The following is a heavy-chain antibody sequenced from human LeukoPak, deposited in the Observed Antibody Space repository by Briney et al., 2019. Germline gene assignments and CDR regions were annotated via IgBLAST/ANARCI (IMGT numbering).Heavy chain of an antibody. D-gene: IGHD2-15*01. CDR1: GYTFTSYD. Sequence: ASVKVSYKASGYTFTSYDINWVRQATGQGLEWMGWMNPNSGNAGYAQKFQGRVTMTRNTSISTAYMELSSLRSEDTAVYYCARVGLGEGYCSGGSCYPSYYYYGMDVWGQGTTVTVSS. CDR3: ARVGLGEGYCSGGSCYPSYYYYGMDV. CDR2: MNPNSGNA. V-gene: IGHV1-8*01. J-gene: IGHJ6*02.